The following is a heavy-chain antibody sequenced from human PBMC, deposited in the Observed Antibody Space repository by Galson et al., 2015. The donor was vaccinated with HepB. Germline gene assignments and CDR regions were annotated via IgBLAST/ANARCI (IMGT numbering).Heavy chain of an antibody. CDR3: AREIAPGINTKADY. D-gene: IGHD3-22*01. Sequence: SVKVSCKATGGIFNTYTINWVRQAPGQGLEWMGRIVPSLDTVTYARKFQGRATINADSLDLSGLTSEDTAVYYCAREIAPGINTKADYWGQGTLLIVSS. CDR2: IVPSLDTV. CDR1: GGIFNTYT. V-gene: IGHV1-69*08. J-gene: IGHJ4*02.